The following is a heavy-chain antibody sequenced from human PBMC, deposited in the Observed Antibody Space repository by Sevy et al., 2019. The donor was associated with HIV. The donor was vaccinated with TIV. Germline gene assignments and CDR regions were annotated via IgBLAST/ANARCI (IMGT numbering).Heavy chain of an antibody. Sequence: GGSLRLSCAASGFSFSWYWMSWVRQTPEKGREWVANIKQDGSEKNLVDSVKGRFTISRDNAKNSLYLQMNSLRDADTAVYYCTTLLGVPFDYWGQGALVTVSS. CDR1: GFSFSWYW. V-gene: IGHV3-7*01. CDR2: IKQDGSEK. CDR3: TTLLGVPFDY. J-gene: IGHJ4*02. D-gene: IGHD3-10*01.